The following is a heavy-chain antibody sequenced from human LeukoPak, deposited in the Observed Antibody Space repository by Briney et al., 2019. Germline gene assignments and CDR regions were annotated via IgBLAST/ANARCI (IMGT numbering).Heavy chain of an antibody. CDR2: ISGDGTTT. D-gene: IGHD4-11*01. CDR1: GFAFDNYA. Sequence: GGSLRLSCAASGFAFDNYAMHWIRQAPGKGLEWVSLISGDGTTTYHAESVKGRFTVCRDNSKNSLFLQRNGLRSEDTAFYYCAKDLTTVGNPWFDPWGQGTLVTVSS. CDR3: AKDLTTVGNPWFDP. V-gene: IGHV3-43*02. J-gene: IGHJ5*02.